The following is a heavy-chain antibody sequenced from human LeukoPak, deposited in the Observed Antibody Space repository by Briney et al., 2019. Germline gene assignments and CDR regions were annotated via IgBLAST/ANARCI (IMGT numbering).Heavy chain of an antibody. CDR2: INPSGGST. CDR1: GYTFTSYY. CDR3: ARGVGYDSSGYFPAFDY. V-gene: IGHV1-46*01. J-gene: IGHJ4*02. D-gene: IGHD3-22*01. Sequence: ASVKVSCKASGYTFTSYYMHWVRQAPGQGLEWMGIINPSGGSTSYAQKFQGRVTMTRDTSTSTVYMELSSLRSEDTAVYYCARGVGYDSSGYFPAFDYWGQGTLVTVSS.